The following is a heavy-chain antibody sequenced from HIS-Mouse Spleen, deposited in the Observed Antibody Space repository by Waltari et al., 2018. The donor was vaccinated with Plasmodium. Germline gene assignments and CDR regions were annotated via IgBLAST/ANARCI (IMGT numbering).Heavy chain of an antibody. J-gene: IGHJ3*02. CDR1: GGSIRSYY. CDR2: IYYSGST. CDR3: ARDCSSTSCLDAFDI. D-gene: IGHD2-2*01. V-gene: IGHV4-59*01. Sequence: QVQLQESGPGLVKPSETLSLTCTVSGGSIRSYYLRWIRQPPGKGLEWIGYIYYSGSTNYNPSLKSRVTISVDTSKNQFSLKLSSVTAADTAVYYCARDCSSTSCLDAFDIWGQGTMVTVSS.